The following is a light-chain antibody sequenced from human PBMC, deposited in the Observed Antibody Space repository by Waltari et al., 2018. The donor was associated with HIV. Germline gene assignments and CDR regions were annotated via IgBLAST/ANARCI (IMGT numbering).Light chain of an antibody. Sequence: SYLLAQPPSVSVAPGQTAILTCGGNNIGSKSVHWYLQKPGQAPLLIVYDDSDRPSGVPVRFPGSNSGNTATLTISGVEAGDEADYFCQVWDTAATEHVTFGGGTKLSVL. CDR1: NIGSKS. CDR3: QVWDTAATEHVT. V-gene: IGLV3-21*02. CDR2: DDS. J-gene: IGLJ2*01.